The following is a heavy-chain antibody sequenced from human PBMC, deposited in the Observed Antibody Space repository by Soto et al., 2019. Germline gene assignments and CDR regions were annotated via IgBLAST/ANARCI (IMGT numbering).Heavy chain of an antibody. Sequence: VGSLRLSCAASGFTFSSYGMHWVRQAPGKGLEWVAVIWYDGSNKYYADSVKGRFTISRDNSKNTLYLQMNSLRAEDTAVYYCARDRTMIVVIDAFDIWGQGTMVTVSS. CDR2: IWYDGSNK. J-gene: IGHJ3*02. CDR3: ARDRTMIVVIDAFDI. V-gene: IGHV3-33*01. D-gene: IGHD3-22*01. CDR1: GFTFSSYG.